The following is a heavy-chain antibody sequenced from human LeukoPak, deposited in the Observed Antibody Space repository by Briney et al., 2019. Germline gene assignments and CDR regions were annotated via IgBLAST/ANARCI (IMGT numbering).Heavy chain of an antibody. CDR1: GYSLTSFD. J-gene: IGHJ6*02. CDR2: MNPKRGNT. V-gene: IGHV1-8*01. CDR3: ARGGSSSSYYNNYGMDV. D-gene: IGHD6-13*01. Sequence: ASVKVSCKASGYSLTSFDINWVRQGSGQGLEWMGWMNPKRGNTGYAPTFQGRVTTTRDTSTDTAFMELSSLRPDDTAVYYCARGGSSSSYYNNYGMDVWGQGTTITVSS.